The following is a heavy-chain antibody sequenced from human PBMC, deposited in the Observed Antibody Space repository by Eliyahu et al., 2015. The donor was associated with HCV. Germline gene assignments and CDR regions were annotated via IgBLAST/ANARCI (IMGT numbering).Heavy chain of an antibody. CDR1: SSYG. J-gene: IGHJ4*02. CDR2: ISYDGSNK. D-gene: IGHD6-13*01. V-gene: IGHV3-30*18. CDR3: AKDPVPRYSSSWYESRGSGYFDY. Sequence: SSYGMHWVRQAPGKGLEWVAVISYDGSNKYYADSVKGRFTISRDNSKNTLYLQMNSLRAEDTAVYYCAKDPVPRYSSSWYESRGSGYFDYWGQGTLVTVSS.